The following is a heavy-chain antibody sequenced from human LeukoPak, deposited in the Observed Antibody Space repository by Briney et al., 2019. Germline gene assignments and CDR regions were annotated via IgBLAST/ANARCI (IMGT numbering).Heavy chain of an antibody. CDR1: GFTFSSYG. J-gene: IGHJ6*04. CDR3: AELGITMIGGV. V-gene: IGHV3-30*02. D-gene: IGHD3-10*02. CDR2: AQYDGSNK. Sequence: PGGSLRLSCAASGFTFSSYGMHWVRQAPGKGLEWVAIAQYDGSNKYYADSVKGRFTISRDNSKNTLYLQMNSLRAEDTAVYYCAELGITMIGGVWGKGTTVTISS.